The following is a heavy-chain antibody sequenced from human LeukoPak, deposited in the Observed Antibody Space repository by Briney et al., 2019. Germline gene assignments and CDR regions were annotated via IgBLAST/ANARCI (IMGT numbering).Heavy chain of an antibody. CDR3: ARDQRSLYDF. D-gene: IGHD1-26*01. CDR1: GGSISSGPYF. CDR2: TSSGGHT. J-gene: IGHJ4*02. Sequence: SETLSLTCSVSGGSISSGPYFWSWIRQSPGQGLEWIASTSSGGHTFYNPSLKSRVTISIDTSKNQFSLKLASVTAADTAIYYCARDQRSLYDFWGQGSLVTVSS. V-gene: IGHV4-39*07.